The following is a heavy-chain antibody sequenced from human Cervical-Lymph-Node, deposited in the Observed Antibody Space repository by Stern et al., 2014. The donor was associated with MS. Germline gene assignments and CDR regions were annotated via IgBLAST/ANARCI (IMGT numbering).Heavy chain of an antibody. CDR2: VYYRGNT. J-gene: IGHJ4*02. D-gene: IGHD6-6*01. CDR3: YISSSEKFEDLYYFDY. V-gene: IGHV4-39*02. Sequence: QLQLQESGPGLVKPSETLSLTCTVSGGSISNSSYYWGWIRQPPGKGLEWIGSVYYRGNTYYNPSLKSRVTTSVDTSKNHFSLKLSSLTAADTALYYCYISSSEKFEDLYYFDYWGQGKLVTVSS. CDR1: GGSISNSSYY.